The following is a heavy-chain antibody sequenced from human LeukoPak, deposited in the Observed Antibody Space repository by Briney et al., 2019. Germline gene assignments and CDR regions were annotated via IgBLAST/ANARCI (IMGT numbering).Heavy chain of an antibody. D-gene: IGHD3-22*01. V-gene: IGHV1-18*01. CDR1: GYSFTSYG. CDR3: ARGLGRYYDSSGYTYFDY. J-gene: IGHJ4*02. Sequence: AASVKVSCKASGYSFTSYGISWVRQAPGQGLEWMGWISAYNGNTNYAQKLQGRVTMTTDTSTSTAYMELRSLRSDDTAVYYCARGLGRYYDSSGYTYFDYWGQGTLVTVSS. CDR2: ISAYNGNT.